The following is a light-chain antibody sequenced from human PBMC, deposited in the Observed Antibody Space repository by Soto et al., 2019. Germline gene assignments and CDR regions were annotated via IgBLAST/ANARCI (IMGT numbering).Light chain of an antibody. CDR3: QQYSTYPSLP. Sequence: DIRMTLSPSTLSASVGDRVTITCRASQSISSWLAWYQQKPGGAPKLLIYKASVLESGVPSRFSGSGSGTEFTLTISGLQSDDFATYFCQQYSTYPSLPFGGGTKV. CDR2: KAS. J-gene: IGKJ4*01. V-gene: IGKV1-5*03. CDR1: QSISSW.